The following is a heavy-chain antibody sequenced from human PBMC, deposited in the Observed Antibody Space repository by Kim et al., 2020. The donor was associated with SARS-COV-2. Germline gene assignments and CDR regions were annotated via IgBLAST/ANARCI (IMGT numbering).Heavy chain of an antibody. CDR3: ARGKLLVDDAFDI. D-gene: IGHD2-15*01. Sequence: FYSPSLQSRATTSVATSKNQFSLTLTSVTAADTAVYYCARGKLLVDDAFDIWGQGTMVTVFS. J-gene: IGHJ3*02. V-gene: IGHV4-39*01.